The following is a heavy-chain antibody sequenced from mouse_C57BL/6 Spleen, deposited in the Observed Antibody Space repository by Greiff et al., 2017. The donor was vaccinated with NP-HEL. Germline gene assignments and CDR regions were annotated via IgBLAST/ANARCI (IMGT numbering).Heavy chain of an antibody. J-gene: IGHJ4*01. CDR2: IYPSDSET. D-gene: IGHD2-5*01. Sequence: QVQLQQPGAELVRPGSSVKLSCKASGYTFTSYWMDWVKQRPGQGLEWIGNIYPSDSETHYNQKFKDKATLTVDKSSSTAYMQLSSLTSEDSAVYYCARMDYSNAKDYWGQGTSVTVSS. CDR1: GYTFTSYW. CDR3: ARMDYSNAKDY. V-gene: IGHV1-61*01.